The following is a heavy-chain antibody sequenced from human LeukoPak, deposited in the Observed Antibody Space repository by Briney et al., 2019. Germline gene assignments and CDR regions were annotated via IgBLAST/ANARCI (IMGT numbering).Heavy chain of an antibody. Sequence: PSGTLSLTCAVSGGSILSTNWWSWVRQPPGKGLEWIGEVHLNGATNYNPSLMSRITISVDRSQNQFSLRMRDVTAADTAVYFCATAEWEYFYFDSWGQGALVAVSS. D-gene: IGHD1-26*01. J-gene: IGHJ4*02. CDR1: GGSILSTNW. CDR3: ATAEWEYFYFDS. V-gene: IGHV4-4*02. CDR2: VHLNGAT.